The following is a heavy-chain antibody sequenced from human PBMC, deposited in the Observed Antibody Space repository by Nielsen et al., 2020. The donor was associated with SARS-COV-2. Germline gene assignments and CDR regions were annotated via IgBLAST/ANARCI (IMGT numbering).Heavy chain of an antibody. CDR1: GYTFTDYY. Sequence: ASVKVSCKASGYTFTDYYIHWVRQAPGQGLEWMGRINPYSDGTNYAQRFQGTVTMTRDASISTVYMELTSDDTAVYYCARARATIFGLVMSYGMDVRGQGTTVAVSS. CDR2: INPYSDGT. D-gene: IGHD3/OR15-3a*01. V-gene: IGHV1-2*06. J-gene: IGHJ6*02. CDR3: ARARATIFGLVMSYGMDV.